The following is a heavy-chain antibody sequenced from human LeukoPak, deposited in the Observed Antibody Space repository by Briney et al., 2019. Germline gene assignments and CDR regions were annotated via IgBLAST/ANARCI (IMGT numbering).Heavy chain of an antibody. Sequence: ASVKVSCKASGYTFNSYDINWVRQATGQGLEWMGWMNPNSGNTGYAQKFQGRVTMTRNTSISTAYMELSSLRSEDTAVYYCARGTYSSGWYTCNYWGQGTLVTVSS. D-gene: IGHD6-19*01. J-gene: IGHJ4*02. V-gene: IGHV1-8*01. CDR3: ARGTYSSGWYTCNY. CDR1: GYTFNSYD. CDR2: MNPNSGNT.